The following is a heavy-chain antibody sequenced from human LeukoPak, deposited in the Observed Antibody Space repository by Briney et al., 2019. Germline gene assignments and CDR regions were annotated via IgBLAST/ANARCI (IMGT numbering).Heavy chain of an antibody. CDR3: ASGAGSLLY. CDR2: IYYSGST. J-gene: IGHJ4*02. Sequence: SETLSLTCTVSGGSISSSSYYWGWIRQPPGKGLEWIGSIYYSGSTYYNPSLKSRVTISVDTSKNQFSLKLSSVTAADTAVYYCASGAGSLLYWGQGTLVTVSS. CDR1: GGSISSSSYY. V-gene: IGHV4-39*07. D-gene: IGHD4/OR15-4a*01.